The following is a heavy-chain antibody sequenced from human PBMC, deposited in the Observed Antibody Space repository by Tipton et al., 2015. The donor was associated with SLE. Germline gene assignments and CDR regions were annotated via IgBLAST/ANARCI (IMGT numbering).Heavy chain of an antibody. J-gene: IGHJ3*02. CDR2: IWYDGSNK. V-gene: IGHV3-33*01. Sequence: SLRLSCAASGFTFSSYGMHWVRQAPGKGLEWVAVIWYDGSNKYYADSVKGRFTISRDNSKNTLYLQMNSLRAEDTAVYYCARGGGNGDAFDIWGQGTMATVSS. CDR1: GFTFSSYG. CDR3: ARGGGNGDAFDI. D-gene: IGHD3-10*01.